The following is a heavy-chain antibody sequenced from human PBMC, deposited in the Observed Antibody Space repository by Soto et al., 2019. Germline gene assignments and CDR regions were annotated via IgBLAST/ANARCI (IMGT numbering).Heavy chain of an antibody. J-gene: IGHJ1*01. CDR1: GGSFSGYY. V-gene: IGHV4-34*01. CDR2: INHSGST. CDR3: ARGGSSWWAFEVFQH. D-gene: IGHD6-13*01. Sequence: QVQLQQWGAGLLKPSETLSLTCAVYGGSFSGYYWSWFRQPPGRGLEWIGEINHSGSTNYNPSLKSRVTISVDTSKNQFSLKLSSVTAADTAVYYCARGGSSWWAFEVFQHWGQGTLVTVSS.